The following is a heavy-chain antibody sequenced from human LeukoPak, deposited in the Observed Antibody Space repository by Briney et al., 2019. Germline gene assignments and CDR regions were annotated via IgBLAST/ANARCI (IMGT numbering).Heavy chain of an antibody. CDR2: ISYSGST. CDR1: GGSFSGYY. CDR3: ARGYYYDGSGHDSFDI. D-gene: IGHD3-22*01. J-gene: IGHJ3*02. Sequence: PAGTLSLTWAVYGGSFSGYYWSWIRQHPGKGLEWIGYISYSGSTYYNPSLKSRVSISVDTSENQFSLKQSSVTAADTAVYYCARGYYYDGSGHDSFDIWGQGTMVIVSS. V-gene: IGHV4-31*11.